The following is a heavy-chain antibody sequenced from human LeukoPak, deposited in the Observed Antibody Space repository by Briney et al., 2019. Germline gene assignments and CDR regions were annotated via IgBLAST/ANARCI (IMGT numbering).Heavy chain of an antibody. CDR3: AREGMVRGVVHY. CDR2: ISSSSSYI. CDR1: GFTFSSYS. D-gene: IGHD3-10*01. J-gene: IGHJ4*02. V-gene: IGHV3-21*01. Sequence: GGSLRLSCAAPGFTFSSYSMNWVRQAPGKGLEWVSSISSSSSYIYYADSVKGRFTISRDNAKNSLYLQMNSLRAEDTAVYYCAREGMVRGVVHYWGQGTLVTVSS.